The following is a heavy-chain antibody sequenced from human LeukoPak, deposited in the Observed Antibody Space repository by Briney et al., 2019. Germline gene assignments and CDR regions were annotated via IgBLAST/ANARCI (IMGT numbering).Heavy chain of an antibody. CDR2: MNPNSGNT. D-gene: IGHD5-18*01. V-gene: IGHV1-8*02. J-gene: IGHJ5*02. CDR1: GYTFTGYY. CDR3: ARRGASYSYGPNWFDP. Sequence: ASVKVSCKASGYTFTGYYMHWVRQATGQGLEWMGWMNPNSGNTGYAQKFQGRVTMTRNTSISTAYMELSSLRSEDTAVYYCARRGASYSYGPNWFDPWGQGTLVTVSS.